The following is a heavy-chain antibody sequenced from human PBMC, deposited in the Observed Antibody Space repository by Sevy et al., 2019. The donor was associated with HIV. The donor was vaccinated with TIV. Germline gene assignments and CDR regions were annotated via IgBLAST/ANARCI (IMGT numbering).Heavy chain of an antibody. Sequence: GGSLRLSCAGSGFTFNSHTMNWVRQAPGKGLEWVSSISSSSSYIYYGDSVKGRFTISRDNAKSSLFLQMNSLRAEDTAIYFCARVKDYGDDGAFDIWGQGTLVTVSS. J-gene: IGHJ3*02. CDR3: ARVKDYGDDGAFDI. CDR1: GFTFNSHT. V-gene: IGHV3-21*01. CDR2: ISSSSSYI. D-gene: IGHD4-17*01.